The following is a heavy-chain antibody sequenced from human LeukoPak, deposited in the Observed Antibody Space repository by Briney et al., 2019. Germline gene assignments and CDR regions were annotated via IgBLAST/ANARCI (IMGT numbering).Heavy chain of an antibody. V-gene: IGHV3-53*01. J-gene: IGHJ4*02. Sequence: PGGSLRLSCAASGFTVSSNYMSWVRQAPGKGLEWVSVIYSGGSTYYADSVKGRFTISRDNAKNSLYLQMNSLRAEDTAVYYCVTNFDPDVDWGQGTLVTVSS. CDR3: VTNFDPDVD. D-gene: IGHD3-9*01. CDR1: GFTVSSNY. CDR2: IYSGGST.